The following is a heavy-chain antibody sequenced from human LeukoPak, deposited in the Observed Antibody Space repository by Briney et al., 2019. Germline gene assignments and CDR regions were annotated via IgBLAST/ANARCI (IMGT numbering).Heavy chain of an antibody. V-gene: IGHV4-59*08. CDR1: GGSISSYY. CDR3: ARHEVRGVTRFYYYGMDV. J-gene: IGHJ6*02. Sequence: SETLSLTCTVSGGSISSYYWSWIRQPPGKGLEWIGYIYYSGSTNYNPSLKSRVTISVDTPKNQFSLKLSSVTAADTAVYYCARHEVRGVTRFYYYGMDVWGQGTTVTVSS. CDR2: IYYSGST. D-gene: IGHD3-10*01.